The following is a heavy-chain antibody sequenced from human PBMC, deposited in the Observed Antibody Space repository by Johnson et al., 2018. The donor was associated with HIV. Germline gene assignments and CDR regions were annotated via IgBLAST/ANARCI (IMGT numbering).Heavy chain of an antibody. CDR1: GFTFDDYG. V-gene: IGHV3-20*04. Sequence: VQLVESGGGVVRPGGSLRLSCAASGFTFDDYGMSWVRQAPGKGLEWVSGINWNGGSTGYADSVKGRFIISRDNAKNSLYLQMNSLRAEDTAVYYCARGALQRGSWYARDAFDIWGQGTMVTVSS. J-gene: IGHJ3*02. CDR2: INWNGGST. CDR3: ARGALQRGSWYARDAFDI. D-gene: IGHD6-13*01.